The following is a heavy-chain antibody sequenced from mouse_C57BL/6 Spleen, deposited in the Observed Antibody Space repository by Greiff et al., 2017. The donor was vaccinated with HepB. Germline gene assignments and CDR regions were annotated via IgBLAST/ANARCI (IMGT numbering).Heavy chain of an antibody. CDR1: GYTFTDYN. CDR2: INPNNGGT. V-gene: IGHV1-22*01. D-gene: IGHD1-1*01. CDR3: ARDYGSSYWFAY. Sequence: EVKLQESGPELVKPGASVKMSCKASGYTFTDYNMHWVKQSHGKSLEWIGYINPNNGGTSYNQKFKGKATLTVNKSSSTAYMELRSLTSEDSAVYYCARDYGSSYWFAYWGQGTLVTVSA. J-gene: IGHJ3*01.